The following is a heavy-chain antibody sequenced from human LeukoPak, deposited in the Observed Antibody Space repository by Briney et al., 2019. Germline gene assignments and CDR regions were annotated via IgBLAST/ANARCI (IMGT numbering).Heavy chain of an antibody. D-gene: IGHD6-13*01. V-gene: IGHV4-34*01. CDR2: INHSGST. J-gene: IGHJ4*02. CDR3: ARLRGYTSSARGYVEY. CDR1: GGSFSGYY. Sequence: SSETLSLTCAVYGGSFSGYYWSWIRQPPGKGLEWIGEINHSGSTNYNPSLKSRVTISVDTSKNQFSLKLSSVTAADTAVYYCARLRGYTSSARGYVEYWGQGTLVTVSS.